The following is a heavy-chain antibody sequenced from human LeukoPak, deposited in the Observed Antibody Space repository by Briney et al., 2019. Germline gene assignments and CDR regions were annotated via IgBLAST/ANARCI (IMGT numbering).Heavy chain of an antibody. CDR3: ARAGGPAVTTYYFDY. Sequence: ASVKVSYKASGYTFTSYDIIWVRQATGHGLEWMGWMNANSGNTGYAQKFQGRVTITRNTSISTAYMELSRLRSEDKAVYYCARAGGPAVTTYYFDYWGQGTLVTVSS. J-gene: IGHJ4*02. V-gene: IGHV1-8*03. CDR2: MNANSGNT. CDR1: GYTFTSYD. D-gene: IGHD4-17*01.